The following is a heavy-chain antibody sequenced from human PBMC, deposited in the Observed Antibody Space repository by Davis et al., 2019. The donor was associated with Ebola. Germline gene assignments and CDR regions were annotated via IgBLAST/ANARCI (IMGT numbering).Heavy chain of an antibody. CDR1: GYTFTSYG. CDR3: AKAGMIVVVREPYFDY. J-gene: IGHJ4*02. D-gene: IGHD3-22*01. Sequence: ASVKVSCKASGYTFTSYGISWVRQAPGQGLEWMGWISAYNGNTNYAQKLQGRVTMTTDTSTSTAYMELRSLRSEDTAVYYCAKAGMIVVVREPYFDYWGQGTLVTVSS. CDR2: ISAYNGNT. V-gene: IGHV1-18*04.